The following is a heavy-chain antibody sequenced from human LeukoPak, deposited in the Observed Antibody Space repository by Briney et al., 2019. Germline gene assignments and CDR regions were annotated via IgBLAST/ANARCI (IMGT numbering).Heavy chain of an antibody. CDR3: AKNGQSGFSFDP. CDR2: GGNSGGT. V-gene: IGHV4-34*01. Sequence: PSETLSLTCTVSGGSISSYHWSWIRQPPGKGLEWIGEGGNSGGTKFNPSLKSRVTISADTSKNQFSLKLSSVTAADTAVYYCAKNGQSGFSFDPWGQGTLVTVSS. CDR1: GGSISSYH. D-gene: IGHD1-26*01. J-gene: IGHJ5*02.